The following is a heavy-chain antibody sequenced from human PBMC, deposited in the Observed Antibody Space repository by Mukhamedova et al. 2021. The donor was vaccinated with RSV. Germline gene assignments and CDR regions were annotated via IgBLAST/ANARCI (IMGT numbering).Heavy chain of an antibody. CDR3: AKEGDGAPLRFAFDI. CDR2: ISSDGSVT. J-gene: IGHJ3*02. Sequence: GLEWVAVISSDGSVTYYADSVKGRFTISRDQSKNTLFLQMDGLRAEDTAVYSFAKEGDGAPLRFAFDIWGQGTMVTVSS. V-gene: IGHV3-30*18. D-gene: IGHD4-17*01.